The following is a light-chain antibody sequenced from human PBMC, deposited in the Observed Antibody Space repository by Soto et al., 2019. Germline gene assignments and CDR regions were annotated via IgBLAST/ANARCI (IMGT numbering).Light chain of an antibody. Sequence: VLTQSPDSLSLSPGERATLSCRASQYISTKLAWYQQKPGQAPRLLFSGAFNMATDTPDRFSGSGSGTDFTLIISGVEAEDFAMYYCQQYGDSPWTFGQGTKVDIK. J-gene: IGKJ1*01. CDR3: QQYGDSPWT. CDR1: QYISTK. V-gene: IGKV3-20*01. CDR2: GAF.